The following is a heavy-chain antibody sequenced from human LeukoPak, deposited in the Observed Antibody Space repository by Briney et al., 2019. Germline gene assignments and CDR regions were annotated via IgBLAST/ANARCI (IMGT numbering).Heavy chain of an antibody. CDR1: GGSFSGYY. D-gene: IGHD6-13*01. V-gene: IGHV4-34*01. Sequence: SETLSLTCAVYGGSFSGYYWSWIRQPPGKGLEWIGEINHSGSTNYNPSLKSRVTISVDTSKNQFSLKLSSVTAADTAVYYCARGRIAAAGTGLYYYMDVWAKGPRSPSP. CDR2: INHSGST. CDR3: ARGRIAAAGTGLYYYMDV. J-gene: IGHJ6*03.